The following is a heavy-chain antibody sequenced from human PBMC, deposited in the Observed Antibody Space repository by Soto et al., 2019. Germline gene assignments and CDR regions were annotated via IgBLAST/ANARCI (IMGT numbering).Heavy chain of an antibody. V-gene: IGHV1-69*06. J-gene: IGHJ6*02. CDR2: IIPIFGTS. CDR3: ARASSDCTSVRCTPPYFYYAMDV. Sequence: QVQLVQSGAEVKKPGTSVNVSCKASGGTFSNYAISWVRQAPGQGLEWMGGIIPIFGTSNWAERFQGRVTFSAEKSTATAYMNPSSLRSDDTAIYYCARASSDCTSVRCTPPYFYYAMDVWGQGTTVTVSS. D-gene: IGHD2-8*02. CDR1: GGTFSNYA.